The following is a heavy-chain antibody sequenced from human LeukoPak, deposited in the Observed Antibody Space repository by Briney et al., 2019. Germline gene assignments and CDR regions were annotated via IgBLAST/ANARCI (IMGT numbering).Heavy chain of an antibody. Sequence: GGSLRLSCAASGFTFSSYAMSWVRQAPGKGLEWVAAISFDGNNEYYADSAKGRFTISRDNSKNTLYLQMNSLRAEDTAVYYCANIIRKYTSGYYYFDYWGQGTLVTVSS. V-gene: IGHV3-30-3*01. J-gene: IGHJ4*02. CDR3: ANIIRKYTSGYYYFDY. D-gene: IGHD6-25*01. CDR1: GFTFSSYA. CDR2: ISFDGNNE.